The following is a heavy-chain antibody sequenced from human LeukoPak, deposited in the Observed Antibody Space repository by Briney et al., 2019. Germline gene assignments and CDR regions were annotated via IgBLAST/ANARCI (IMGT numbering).Heavy chain of an antibody. D-gene: IGHD2-15*01. J-gene: IGHJ4*02. CDR3: ARATELYYGGIAVVVAAPYFDY. CDR1: GYTFTGYY. V-gene: IGHV1-2*02. CDR2: INPNSGGT. Sequence: ASVKVSCKASGYTFTGYYMHWVRQAPGQGLEWMGWINPNSGGTNYAQKFQGRVTMTRDTSISTAYMELSRLRSDDTAVYYCARATELYYGGIAVVVAAPYFDYWGQGTLVTVSS.